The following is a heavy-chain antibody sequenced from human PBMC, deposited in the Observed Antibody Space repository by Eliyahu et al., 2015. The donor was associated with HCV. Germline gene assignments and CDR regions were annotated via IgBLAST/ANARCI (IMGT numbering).Heavy chain of an antibody. CDR2: ISGSGESR. CDR1: GFXFGAFA. Sequence: VQLLESGGGLVQPGGSPRLSCVASGFXFGAFAMNWVRQAPGKGLEWVSTISGSGESRFYAESVKGRFIVSRDNSKNTLYLQLDALRAEDTATYYCAKGSFDYWGQGTLVTVSS. V-gene: IGHV3-23*01. CDR3: AKGSFDY. J-gene: IGHJ4*02.